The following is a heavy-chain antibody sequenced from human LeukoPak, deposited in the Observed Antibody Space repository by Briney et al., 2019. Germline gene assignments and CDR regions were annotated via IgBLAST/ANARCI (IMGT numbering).Heavy chain of an antibody. D-gene: IGHD3-22*01. CDR2: IYYSGST. J-gene: IGHJ4*02. CDR3: ARSYYYDSSGYPGALGY. CDR1: GGSISSYY. Sequence: SETLSLTCTVSGGSISSYYWSWIRQPPGKGLEWIGYIYYSGSTNYNPSLKGRVTISVDTSKNQFSLKLSSVTAADTAVYYCARSYYYDSSGYPGALGYWGQGTLVTVSS. V-gene: IGHV4-59*08.